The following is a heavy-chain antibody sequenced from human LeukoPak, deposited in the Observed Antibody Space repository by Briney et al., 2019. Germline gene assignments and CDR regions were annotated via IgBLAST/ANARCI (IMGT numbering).Heavy chain of an antibody. J-gene: IGHJ4*02. CDR2: INHSGST. CDR1: GGSFRGYY. D-gene: IGHD3-10*01. CDR3: ARGFWDTMVPDY. Sequence: SETLSLTCAVYGGSFRGYYWSWIRQPPGKGLEWIGEINHSGSTNYNPSLKSRVTISVDTSKNQFSLKLSSATAADTAVYYCARGFWDTMVPDYWGQGTLVTVSS. V-gene: IGHV4-34*01.